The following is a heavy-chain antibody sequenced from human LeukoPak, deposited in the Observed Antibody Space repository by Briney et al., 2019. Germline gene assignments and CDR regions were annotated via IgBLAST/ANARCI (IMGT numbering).Heavy chain of an antibody. D-gene: IGHD6-19*01. CDR1: GFTFSSYA. J-gene: IGHJ3*02. CDR3: ARDRGSGWYGGYAFDI. Sequence: PGRSLRLSCAASGFTFSSYAMHWVRQAPGKGLEWVAVISYDGSNKYYADSVKGRFTISRDYSKNTLYLQVNSLRAEDTAVYYCARDRGSGWYGGYAFDIWGQGTMVTVSS. V-gene: IGHV3-30*14. CDR2: ISYDGSNK.